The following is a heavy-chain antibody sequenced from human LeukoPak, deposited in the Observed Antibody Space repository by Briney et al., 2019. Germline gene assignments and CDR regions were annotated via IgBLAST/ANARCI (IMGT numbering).Heavy chain of an antibody. CDR3: ARDFYDSSGYLTHYFDY. V-gene: IGHV4-59*01. J-gene: IGHJ4*02. Sequence: PSETLSLTCTVSGGSISSYYWSWIRQSPGKGLEWIGYIHYSGSTNYNPSLKSRVTISVDTSKNQFSLKLSSVTAADTAVYYCARDFYDSSGYLTHYFDYWGQGTLVTVSS. CDR1: GGSISSYY. CDR2: IHYSGST. D-gene: IGHD3-22*01.